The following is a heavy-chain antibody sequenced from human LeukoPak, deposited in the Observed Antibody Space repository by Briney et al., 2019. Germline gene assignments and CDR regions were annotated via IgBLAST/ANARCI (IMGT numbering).Heavy chain of an antibody. J-gene: IGHJ5*02. CDR1: GGSISSYY. Sequence: PSDTLSLICSVCGGSISSYYGSWIRQPAGKGLEWIGRIYTSGSTNYNPSLKSRVTMSVDTSKNQFSLKLSSVTAAHPAGYYCARDEATMVRGVTENWFDPWGQGTLVTVSS. CDR2: IYTSGST. D-gene: IGHD3-10*01. V-gene: IGHV4-4*07. CDR3: ARDEATMVRGVTENWFDP.